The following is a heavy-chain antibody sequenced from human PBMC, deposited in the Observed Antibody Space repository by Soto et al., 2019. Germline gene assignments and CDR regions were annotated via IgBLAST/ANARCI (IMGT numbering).Heavy chain of an antibody. Sequence: GGSLRLSCAASGFTFSSYAMHWVRQAPGKGLEWVAVISYDGSNKYYADSVKGRFTISRDNSKNTLYLQMNSLRAEDTAVYYCARDLGAARYYGMDVWGQGTTVTVSS. D-gene: IGHD6-6*01. CDR3: ARDLGAARYYGMDV. V-gene: IGHV3-30-3*01. CDR2: ISYDGSNK. J-gene: IGHJ6*02. CDR1: GFTFSSYA.